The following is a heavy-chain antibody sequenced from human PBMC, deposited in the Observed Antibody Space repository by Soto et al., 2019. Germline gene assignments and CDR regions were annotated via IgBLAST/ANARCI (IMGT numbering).Heavy chain of an antibody. Sequence: GGSLRLSCAASGFTFSNYAMSWVRQVAGKGPEWVAVISGGGGATYYADSVKGRFTISRDNSKNTLFLQMNSPRADDTAVYFCAQSHNGSFLNNHFDYWGGGTLVPVSS. CDR2: ISGGGGAT. CDR3: AQSHNGSFLNNHFDY. V-gene: IGHV3-23*01. J-gene: IGHJ4*02. CDR1: GFTFSNYA. D-gene: IGHD1-26*01.